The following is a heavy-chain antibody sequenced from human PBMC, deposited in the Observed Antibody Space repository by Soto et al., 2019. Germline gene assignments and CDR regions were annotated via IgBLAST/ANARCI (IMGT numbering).Heavy chain of an antibody. CDR2: IIPIFGTA. Sequence: VASVKVSCKASGGTFSSYAISWVRQAPGQGLEWMGGIIPIFGTANYAQKFQGRVTITADESTSTAYMELSSLRSEDTAVYYCARGRGSGSFDYWGQGTLVTVSS. J-gene: IGHJ4*02. D-gene: IGHD3-10*01. CDR1: GGTFSSYA. CDR3: ARGRGSGSFDY. V-gene: IGHV1-69*13.